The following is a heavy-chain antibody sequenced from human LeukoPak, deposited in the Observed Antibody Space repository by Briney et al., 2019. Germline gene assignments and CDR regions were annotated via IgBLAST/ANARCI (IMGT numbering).Heavy chain of an antibody. CDR3: ARGSRRGHFDY. CDR2: IYYSGST. V-gene: IGHV4-30-4*01. D-gene: IGHD3-10*01. J-gene: IGHJ4*02. Sequence: TSQTLSLTCTVSGGSISSGDYYWSWIRQPPGKGLEWIGYIYYSGSTYYNPSLKSRVTISIDTSKNQFSLKLNSVTAADTAVYYCARGSRRGHFDYWGQGTLVTVSS. CDR1: GGSISSGDYY.